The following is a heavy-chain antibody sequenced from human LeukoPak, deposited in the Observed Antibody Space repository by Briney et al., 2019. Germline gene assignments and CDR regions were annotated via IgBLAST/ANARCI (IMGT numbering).Heavy chain of an antibody. CDR1: GFTVSSNY. CDR2: IYSGGST. V-gene: IGHV3-66*04. Sequence: PGGSLRLSCAASGFTVSSNYMSWVRQAPGKGLEWVSVIYSGGSTYYADSVKGRFTISRDNSKNTLYLQMNSLRAEDTAVYYCATQGTDYSDQDFDYWGQGTLVTVSS. J-gene: IGHJ4*02. D-gene: IGHD4-17*01. CDR3: ATQGTDYSDQDFDY.